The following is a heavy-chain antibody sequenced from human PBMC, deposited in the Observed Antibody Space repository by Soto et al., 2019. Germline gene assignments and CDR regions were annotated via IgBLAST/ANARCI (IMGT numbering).Heavy chain of an antibody. D-gene: IGHD6-13*01. CDR3: ARVPLGGAAAAGTGAFDI. J-gene: IGHJ3*02. Sequence: SVKVSCKASGGTFSSYAISWVRQAPGQGLEWMGGIIPIFGTANYAQKFQDRVTITADESTSTAYMELSSLRSEDTAVYYCARVPLGGAAAAGTGAFDIWGQGTMVTVSS. CDR1: GGTFSSYA. CDR2: IIPIFGTA. V-gene: IGHV1-69*13.